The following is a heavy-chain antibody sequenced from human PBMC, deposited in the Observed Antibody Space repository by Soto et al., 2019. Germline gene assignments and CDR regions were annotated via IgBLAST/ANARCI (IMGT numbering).Heavy chain of an antibody. Sequence: SGKVSCEAAGCSVTRYDIKWVRQATGQGLEWMGWMNPNSGNTGYAQKFQGRVTMTRNTSISTAYMELSSLRSEDTAVYYCARGPWVVAATHDAFDIWGQGTMVTVSS. CDR2: MNPNSGNT. V-gene: IGHV1-8*01. CDR3: ARGPWVVAATHDAFDI. CDR1: GCSVTRYD. J-gene: IGHJ3*02. D-gene: IGHD2-15*01.